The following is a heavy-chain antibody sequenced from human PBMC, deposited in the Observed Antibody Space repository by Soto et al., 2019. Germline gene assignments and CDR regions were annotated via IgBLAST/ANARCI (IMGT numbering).Heavy chain of an antibody. Sequence: QVQLVQSGAEVKKPGASEKVSCKASGYTFTSYGISWVRQAPVQGLEWKGWISAYNGNTNYAQKLQGKVTMTTDTCTSTAYMELGSLRSDESAVYYCARGTTVATGNYWGQGTLVTVSS. CDR2: ISAYNGNT. D-gene: IGHD4-17*01. V-gene: IGHV1-18*01. CDR3: ARGTTVATGNY. CDR1: GYTFTSYG. J-gene: IGHJ4*02.